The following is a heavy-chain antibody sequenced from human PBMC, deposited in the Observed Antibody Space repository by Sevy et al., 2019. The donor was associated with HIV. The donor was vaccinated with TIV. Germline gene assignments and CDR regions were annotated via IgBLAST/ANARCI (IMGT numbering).Heavy chain of an antibody. CDR2: ISSSGSPI. D-gene: IGHD6-19*01. CDR1: GFTFSDYY. V-gene: IGHV3-11*01. Sequence: GGSLRLSCAASGFTFSDYYMSWIRQAPGKGLEWVSYISSSGSPIYYADSVKGRFTISRDNAKNSLYLQMNSLRAEDTAVYYGARRPWAVAGTSYYYYYGMDVWGQGTTVTVSS. J-gene: IGHJ6*02. CDR3: ARRPWAVAGTSYYYYYGMDV.